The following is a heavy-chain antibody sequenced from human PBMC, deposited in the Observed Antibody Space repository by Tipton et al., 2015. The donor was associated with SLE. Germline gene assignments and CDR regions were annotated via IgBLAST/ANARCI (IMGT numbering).Heavy chain of an antibody. CDR2: IYSGGST. D-gene: IGHD1-14*01. J-gene: IGHJ2*01. CDR3: ARSGVGWWYFDL. CDR1: GFTVSSNY. V-gene: IGHV3-53*04. Sequence: VQLVQSGGGLVQPGGSLRLSCAASGFTVSSNYMSWVRQAPGKGLEWVSVIYSGGSTYYADSVKGRFTISRHNSENTPYLQMNSLRAEDTAVYYCARSGVGWWYFDLWGRGTLVTVSS.